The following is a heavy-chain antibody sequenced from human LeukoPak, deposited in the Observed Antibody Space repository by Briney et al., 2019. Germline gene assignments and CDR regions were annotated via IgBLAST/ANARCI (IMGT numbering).Heavy chain of an antibody. CDR3: AIDSGLGYQPDF. Sequence: GGSLRLSCAASGFTFSDYYMSWIRQAPGKGRGWVSYISSSSGSTIYYADSVKGRLTLSRDNSKNTLYLQMNSLRTEGTVLYSCAIDSGLGYQPDFWGQGTLVTVSS. J-gene: IGHJ4*02. D-gene: IGHD2-2*01. V-gene: IGHV3-11*04. CDR2: ISSSSGSTI. CDR1: GFTFSDYY.